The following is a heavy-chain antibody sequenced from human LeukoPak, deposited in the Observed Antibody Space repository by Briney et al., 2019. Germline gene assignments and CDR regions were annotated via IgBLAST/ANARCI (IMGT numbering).Heavy chain of an antibody. CDR1: GDSISSHF. V-gene: IGHV4-4*07. CDR3: ARLYYYNDGGLYFVPDAFDI. Sequence: SETLSLTCTVSGDSISSHFLGWIRQPAGKGLEWIGITSGTGNYNPSLKSRVSMSVDTSRNLVSLTLTSVTAADTAVYYCARLYYYNDGGLYFVPDAFDIWGQGTRVTVSS. CDR2: TSGTG. D-gene: IGHD3-10*01. J-gene: IGHJ3*02.